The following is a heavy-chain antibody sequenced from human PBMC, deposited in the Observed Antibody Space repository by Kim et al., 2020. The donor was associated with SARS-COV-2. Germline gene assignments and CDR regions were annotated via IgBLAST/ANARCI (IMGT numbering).Heavy chain of an antibody. Sequence: SETLSLTCTVSGGSISSSSYYWGWIRQPPGKGLEWIGSIYYSGSTYYNPSLKSRVTISVDTSKNQFSLKLSSVTAADTAVYYCARRRGSLIAAAGTFDYWGQGTLVTVSS. D-gene: IGHD6-13*01. CDR3: ARRRGSLIAAAGTFDY. CDR1: GGSISSSSYY. CDR2: IYYSGST. V-gene: IGHV4-39*01. J-gene: IGHJ4*02.